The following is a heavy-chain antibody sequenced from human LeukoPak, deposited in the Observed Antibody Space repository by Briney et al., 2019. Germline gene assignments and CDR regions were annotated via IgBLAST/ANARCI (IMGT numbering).Heavy chain of an antibody. V-gene: IGHV4-39*01. Sequence: SETLSLTCTVSGGSISSSTYYWGWIRQSPGKGLEWIGNIYYSGNTYYNPSLKSRVTISVDTSKNQFSLKLSSVTAADTAVYYCARQTTYLRDAFDIWGQGTMVTVSS. CDR1: GGSISSSTYY. J-gene: IGHJ3*02. CDR3: ARQTTYLRDAFDI. D-gene: IGHD2/OR15-2a*01. CDR2: IYYSGNT.